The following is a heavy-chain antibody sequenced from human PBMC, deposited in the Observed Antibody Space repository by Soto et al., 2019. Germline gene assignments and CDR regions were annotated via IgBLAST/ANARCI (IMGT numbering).Heavy chain of an antibody. J-gene: IGHJ5*02. CDR1: GFTFSSYA. CDR2: ISGSGGST. V-gene: IGHV3-23*01. CDR3: AKGLRQILRYFAWLLPPWDFDP. D-gene: IGHD3-9*01. Sequence: GGSLRLSCAASGFTFSSYAMSWVRQAPGKGLEWVSAISGSGGSTYYADSVKGRFTISRDNSKNTLYLQMNSLRAEDTAVYYCAKGLRQILRYFAWLLPPWDFDPWGQGTLVTVSS.